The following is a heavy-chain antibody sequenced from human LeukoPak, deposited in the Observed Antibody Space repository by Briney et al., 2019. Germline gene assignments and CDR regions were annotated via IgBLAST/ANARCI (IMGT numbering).Heavy chain of an antibody. D-gene: IGHD3-16*01. CDR1: GFTFSSYN. J-gene: IGHJ4*02. V-gene: IGHV3-21*01. CDR3: ARGGGRHVEY. CDR2: ISSSSNYI. Sequence: GGSLRLSCAASGFTFSSYNMNWVRQAPGKGLEWVSSISSSSNYIYYADSVKGRFTISRDNAKNPLYLQMNSLRAEDTAVYYCARGGGRHVEYWGQGNLVTVSS.